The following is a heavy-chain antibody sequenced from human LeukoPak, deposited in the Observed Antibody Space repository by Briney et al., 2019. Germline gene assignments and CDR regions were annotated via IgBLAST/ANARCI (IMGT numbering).Heavy chain of an antibody. CDR3: AKVGDTSGPPFDY. Sequence: ASVKVSCQASGYTFADYYIHWVRQAPGQGLEWMGWINPKSGGTNYAQKFQGRVTLTRDTPITTAYMELGRLRSDDTAVYYCAKVGDTSGPPFDYWGQGTLVTVSS. V-gene: IGHV1-2*02. J-gene: IGHJ4*02. CDR1: GYTFADYY. CDR2: INPKSGGT. D-gene: IGHD3-22*01.